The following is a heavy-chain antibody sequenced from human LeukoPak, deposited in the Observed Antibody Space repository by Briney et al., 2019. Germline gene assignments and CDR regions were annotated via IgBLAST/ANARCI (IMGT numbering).Heavy chain of an antibody. CDR2: IYSSGTT. J-gene: IGHJ4*02. D-gene: IGHD1-1*01. Sequence: SETLSLTCTVSGGSLSGYYWSWIRQTPGRGLEWIGYIYSSGTTNYNRSLQSRVIVSLDTPKNQFSLSVTSVTAADTAMYFCARRISSWNVYIDKWGQGIQVTVSS. CDR3: ARRISSWNVYIDK. CDR1: GGSLSGYY. V-gene: IGHV4-4*09.